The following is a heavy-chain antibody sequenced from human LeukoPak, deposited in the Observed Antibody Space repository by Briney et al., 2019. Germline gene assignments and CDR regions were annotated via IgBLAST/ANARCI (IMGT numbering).Heavy chain of an antibody. Sequence: GGSLRLSCEASGFTFSRHAMSWVRQAPGKGLEWVSVIYSSGGTYYADSVKGRFTISRDNSKNTLYLQMNSLRAEDTAVYFCARDSSGPSYWGQGTLVTVSS. D-gene: IGHD1-26*01. J-gene: IGHJ4*02. CDR3: ARDSSGPSY. V-gene: IGHV3-53*01. CDR2: IYSSGGT. CDR1: GFTFSRHA.